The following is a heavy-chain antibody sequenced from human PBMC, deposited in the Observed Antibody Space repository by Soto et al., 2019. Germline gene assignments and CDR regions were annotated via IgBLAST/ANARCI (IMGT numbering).Heavy chain of an antibody. CDR2: IYYSGST. D-gene: IGHD3-9*01. Sequence: SETLSLTCTVSGGSISSYYWSWIRQPPGKGLEWIGYIYYSGSTNYNPSLKSRVTISVDTSKNQFSLKLSSVTAADAAVYYCARARPPQLRYFDWSKEYYYYYYYMDVWGKGTTVTVSS. J-gene: IGHJ6*03. CDR3: ARARPPQLRYFDWSKEYYYYYYYMDV. V-gene: IGHV4-59*01. CDR1: GGSISSYY.